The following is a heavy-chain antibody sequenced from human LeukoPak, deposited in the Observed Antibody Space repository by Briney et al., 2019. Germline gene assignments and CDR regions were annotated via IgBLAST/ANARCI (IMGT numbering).Heavy chain of an antibody. Sequence: SQTLSLTCVISGDSVSSNSAAWNWIRQSPSRGLEWLGRTYYMSKWSNNYAVSVQSRITINPDTSKNQFSLQLNSVTPEDTAVYYCARGVGLLWFGELLSNWFDPWGEGTGDRVPS. V-gene: IGHV6-1*01. J-gene: IGHJ5*02. D-gene: IGHD3-10*01. CDR3: ARGVGLLWFGELLSNWFDP. CDR1: GDSVSSNSAA. CDR2: TYYMSKWSN.